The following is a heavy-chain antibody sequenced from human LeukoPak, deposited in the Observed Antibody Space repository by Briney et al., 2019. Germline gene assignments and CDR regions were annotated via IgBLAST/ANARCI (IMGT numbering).Heavy chain of an antibody. CDR2: INPAGTIT. V-gene: IGHV1-46*01. Sequence: GGSLRLSCAASGFTFSSYGMHWVRQAPGQGLEWLGLINPAGTITVFARKFQGRATVTRDTSASTVYMELNTLTSEDTAVYYCVREDNSPYKNFDHWGQGTLVTVSS. CDR1: GFTFSSYG. J-gene: IGHJ4*02. CDR3: VREDNSPYKNFDH. D-gene: IGHD1-1*01.